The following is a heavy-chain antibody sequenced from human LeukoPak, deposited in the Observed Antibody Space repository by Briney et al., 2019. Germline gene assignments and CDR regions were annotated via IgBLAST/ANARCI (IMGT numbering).Heavy chain of an antibody. CDR2: ISTSGGST. D-gene: IGHD5-18*01. Sequence: GSLILSCAASGFTFRGYAMSWVRQAPGKGLEWVSAISTSGGSTYYADSVKGRFTISRDNSKNTLYLQMNSLRAEDTAVYYCAKEALQSLRYSYISNFDYWGQGTLVTVSS. CDR3: AKEALQSLRYSYISNFDY. J-gene: IGHJ4*02. V-gene: IGHV3-23*01. CDR1: GFTFRGYA.